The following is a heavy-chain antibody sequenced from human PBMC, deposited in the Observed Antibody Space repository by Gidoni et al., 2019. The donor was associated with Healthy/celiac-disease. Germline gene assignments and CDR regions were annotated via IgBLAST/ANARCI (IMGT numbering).Heavy chain of an antibody. J-gene: IGHJ6*02. CDR1: GLTFSSYT. CDR3: ARDSGDSGSYYAVSYYYYYGMDV. V-gene: IGHV3-21*01. Sequence: EVQLVESGGGLVKPGGSLRPSCASSGLTFSSYTMHGVRKAPGKGLECVSSIISSSSYIYYADSVKGRFTISRDNAKNSLYLQMNSLRAEDTAVYYCARDSGDSGSYYAVSYYYYYGMDVWGQGTTVTVSS. CDR2: IISSSSYI. D-gene: IGHD1-26*01.